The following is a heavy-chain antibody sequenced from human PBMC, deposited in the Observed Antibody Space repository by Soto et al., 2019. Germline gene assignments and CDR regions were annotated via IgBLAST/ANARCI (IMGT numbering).Heavy chain of an antibody. CDR3: AKASTFEYVWGSFRYYFDN. CDR2: ISGSSDRT. D-gene: IGHD3-16*02. V-gene: IGHV3-23*01. Sequence: PGGSLRLSCAASGFTFSSYAMIWVRQAPGKGLEWVSGISGSSDRTHYADSVKGRFIISRDNFKNTLYLQMDSLRAEDTAVYYCAKASTFEYVWGSFRYYFDNWGQGTLVTVSS. CDR1: GFTFSSYA. J-gene: IGHJ4*02.